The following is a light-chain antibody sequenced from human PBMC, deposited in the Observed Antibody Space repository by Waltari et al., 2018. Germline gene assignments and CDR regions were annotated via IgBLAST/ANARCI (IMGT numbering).Light chain of an antibody. CDR3: QQYYSYSWT. Sequence: AIRMTQSPSSLSASTGDRVTITCRASQGISSYLAWYQQKPGKAPKRLIYAASTLQSGVPSTFSGSGSGTDFTLTISCLQSEDFATYYCQQYYSYSWTFGQGTKVEIK. J-gene: IGKJ1*01. V-gene: IGKV1-8*01. CDR2: AAS. CDR1: QGISSY.